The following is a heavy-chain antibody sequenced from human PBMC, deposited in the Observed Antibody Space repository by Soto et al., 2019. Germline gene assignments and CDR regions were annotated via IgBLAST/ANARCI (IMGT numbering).Heavy chain of an antibody. J-gene: IGHJ6*02. D-gene: IGHD2-15*01. CDR3: ARSQGGSSSLDIYYYYYYGMDV. Sequence: QVQLVQSGAEVKKPGSSVKVSCKAPGGTFSSYAISWVRQAPGQGLAWMGGIIPIFGTANYAQKFQGRVTSTADESPSTGYMELSSLRSEDTAVYYWARSQGGSSSLDIYYYYYYGMDVWGQGTTVTVSS. V-gene: IGHV1-69*01. CDR1: GGTFSSYA. CDR2: IIPIFGTA.